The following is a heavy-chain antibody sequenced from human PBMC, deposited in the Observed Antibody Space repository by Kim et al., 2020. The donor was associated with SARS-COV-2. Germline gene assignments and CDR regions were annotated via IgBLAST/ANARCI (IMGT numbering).Heavy chain of an antibody. J-gene: IGHJ3*02. V-gene: IGHV4-59*13. D-gene: IGHD2-15*01. Sequence: SETPSLTCTVSGGSISSYYWSWIRQPPGKGLEWIGYIYYSGSTNYNPSLKSRVTISVDTSKNQFSLKLSSVTAADTAVYYCARGSKNDAFDIWGQGTMVTVSS. CDR3: ARGSKNDAFDI. CDR2: IYYSGST. CDR1: GGSISSYY.